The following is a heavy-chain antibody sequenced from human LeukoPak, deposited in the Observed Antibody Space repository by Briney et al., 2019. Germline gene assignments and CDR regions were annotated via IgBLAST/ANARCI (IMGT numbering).Heavy chain of an antibody. V-gene: IGHV1-69*04. D-gene: IGHD2-2*01. Sequence: GASVKVSCKASGGTFSSYAISWVRQAPGQGLEWMGRIIPILGIANYAQKFQGRVTITADKSTSTAYMELSSLRSEDTAVYYCARGHRGVVVPAALDYWGQGTLVTVSS. CDR2: IIPILGIA. CDR3: ARGHRGVVVPAALDY. J-gene: IGHJ4*02. CDR1: GGTFSSYA.